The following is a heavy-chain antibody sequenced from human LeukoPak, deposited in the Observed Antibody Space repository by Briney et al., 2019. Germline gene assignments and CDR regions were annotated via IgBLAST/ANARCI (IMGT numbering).Heavy chain of an antibody. CDR1: GYTFTSYG. Sequence: ASVKVSCKASGYTFTSYGISWVRQAPGQGLEWMGWISAYNGNTNYAQKLQGRVTMTTDTSTSTAYMELRSPRSDDTAVYYCARVALRFLEWLLYTNYDFDYWGQGTLVTVSS. D-gene: IGHD3-3*01. V-gene: IGHV1-18*01. J-gene: IGHJ4*02. CDR3: ARVALRFLEWLLYTNYDFDY. CDR2: ISAYNGNT.